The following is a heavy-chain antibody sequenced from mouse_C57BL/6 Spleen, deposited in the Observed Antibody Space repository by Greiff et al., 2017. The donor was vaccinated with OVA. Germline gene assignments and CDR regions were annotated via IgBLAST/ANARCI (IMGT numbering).Heavy chain of an antibody. D-gene: IGHD1-1*01. J-gene: IGHJ3*01. CDR2: INPSNGGT. CDR1: GYTFTSYW. CDR3: AREDYGSSPWFAY. Sequence: VKLQQPGTELVKPGASVKLSCKASGYTFTSYWMHWVKQRPGQGLEWIGNINPSNGGTNYNEKFKSKATLTVDKSSSTAYMQLSSLTSEDSAVYDCAREDYGSSPWFAYWGQGTLVTVSA. V-gene: IGHV1-53*01.